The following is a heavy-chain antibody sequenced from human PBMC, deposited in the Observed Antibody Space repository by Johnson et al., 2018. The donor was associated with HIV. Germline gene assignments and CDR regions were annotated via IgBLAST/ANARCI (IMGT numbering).Heavy chain of an antibody. CDR2: IKSKSDGGTT. Sequence: VQLVESGGGVVQPGRSLRLSCVASGFTFSRYWMSWVRQAPGKGLEWVGRIKSKSDGGTTDYAAPVKGRFIISRDDSKNTLYLQMNSLRAEDTAVYYCAKGTHYSDSSGYWSNDAFDIWGQGTRVTVSS. J-gene: IGHJ3*02. CDR1: GFTFSRYW. V-gene: IGHV3-15*01. D-gene: IGHD3-22*01. CDR3: AKGTHYSDSSGYWSNDAFDI.